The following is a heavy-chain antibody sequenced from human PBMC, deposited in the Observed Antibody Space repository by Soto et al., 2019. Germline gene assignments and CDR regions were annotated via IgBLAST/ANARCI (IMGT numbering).Heavy chain of an antibody. CDR3: ARTFLGYCSSTSCYTPPLNWFDP. Sequence: QVTLKESGPVLVKPTETLTLTCTVSGFSLSNARMGVSWIRQPPGKALEWLAHIFSNDEKSYRTSLKSRLTIPKYTSKSQVVLTMTNMDPVDTATYYCARTFLGYCSSTSCYTPPLNWFDPWGQGTLVTVSS. CDR2: IFSNDEK. V-gene: IGHV2-26*01. D-gene: IGHD2-2*02. J-gene: IGHJ5*02. CDR1: GFSLSNARMG.